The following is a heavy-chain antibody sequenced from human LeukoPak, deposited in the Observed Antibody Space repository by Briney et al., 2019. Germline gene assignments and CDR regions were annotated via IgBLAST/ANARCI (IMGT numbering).Heavy chain of an antibody. J-gene: IGHJ6*03. D-gene: IGHD1-1*01. CDR2: IYTSGGT. Sequence: PSETLSLTCTVSGGSISSYYWSWIRQPAGRGLEWIGRIYTSGGTNYNPSLKSRVTISVDTYKNQFSLKLSSVTAADTAVYYCARDWRGTAPSYYMDVWGKGTTVTVSS. V-gene: IGHV4-4*07. CDR3: ARDWRGTAPSYYMDV. CDR1: GGSISSYY.